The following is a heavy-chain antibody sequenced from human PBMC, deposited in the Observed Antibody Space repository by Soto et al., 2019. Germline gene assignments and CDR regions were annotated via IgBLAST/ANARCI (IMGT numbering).Heavy chain of an antibody. V-gene: IGHV4-61*08. D-gene: IGHD6-19*01. Sequence: VLLQESGPGLLRPSETLSLTCTVSDDSFRGAEYYWSWIRQPLGKAPEWIGYTYYNGDTKYNPALRSRVTMSEDTPNNLFSLRRPSVTAADPAVYFCARGPAYIDGWRTFDLWGRGILVTVSS. CDR3: ARGPAYIDGWRTFDL. CDR1: DDSFRGAEYY. J-gene: IGHJ4*02. CDR2: TYYNGDT.